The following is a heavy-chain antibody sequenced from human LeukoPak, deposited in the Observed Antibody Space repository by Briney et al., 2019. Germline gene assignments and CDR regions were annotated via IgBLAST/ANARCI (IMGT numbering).Heavy chain of an antibody. D-gene: IGHD5/OR15-5a*01. Sequence: PGRSLRLSCAASGFIFSSFGMHWVRQAPGKGLEWVAIISYDGNIKYYADSVKGRLTISRDNSQNTLFLQMNSLRTEDTAVYYCARDLIVWPDFDSWGQGTLVTVSS. CDR3: ARDLIVWPDFDS. CDR1: GFIFSSFG. CDR2: ISYDGNIK. V-gene: IGHV3-30*03. J-gene: IGHJ4*02.